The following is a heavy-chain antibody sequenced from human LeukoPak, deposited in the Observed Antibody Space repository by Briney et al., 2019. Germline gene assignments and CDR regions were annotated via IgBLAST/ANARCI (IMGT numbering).Heavy chain of an antibody. V-gene: IGHV4-39*01. CDR3: ARFSSSWYSFDY. D-gene: IGHD6-13*01. J-gene: IGHJ4*02. Sequence: SSETLSLTCTVSGDSISSSSYSWGWIRQPPGKGLEWIGRIYYSGSTYYNPSLKSRVTISVDTSKNQFSLKLSSVTAADTAVYYCARFSSSWYSFDYWGQGTLVTVSS. CDR1: GDSISSSSYS. CDR2: IYYSGST.